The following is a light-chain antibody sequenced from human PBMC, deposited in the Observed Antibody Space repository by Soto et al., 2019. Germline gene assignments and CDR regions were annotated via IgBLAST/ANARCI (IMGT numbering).Light chain of an antibody. CDR3: MQAAQLPLT. V-gene: IGKV2-29*03. J-gene: IGKJ4*01. CDR2: EVS. CDR1: QSLQHSGGRTY. Sequence: VMTQTPPSLSVTPGQTASISCKSSQSLQHSGGRTYFYWYLQKAGQPPRLLITEVSGRFSGVPDRFSGSGSGTDFILTISRVEAEDVGTYYCMQAAQLPLTFGGGTQVEI.